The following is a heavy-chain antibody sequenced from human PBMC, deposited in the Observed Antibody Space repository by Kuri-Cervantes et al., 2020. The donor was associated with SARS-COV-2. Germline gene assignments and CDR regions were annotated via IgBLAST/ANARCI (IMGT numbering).Heavy chain of an antibody. V-gene: IGHV1-2*02. CDR1: GGTFSSYA. Sequence: ASVKVSCKASGGTFSSYAIRWVRQAPGQGLEWMGWINPNSGGTNYAQKFQGRVTMTRDTSISTAYMELSRLRSDDTAVYYCAREASTPGIAAAGTNYYYYMDVWGKGTTVTVFS. CDR3: AREASTPGIAAAGTNYYYYMDV. D-gene: IGHD6-13*01. CDR2: INPNSGGT. J-gene: IGHJ6*03.